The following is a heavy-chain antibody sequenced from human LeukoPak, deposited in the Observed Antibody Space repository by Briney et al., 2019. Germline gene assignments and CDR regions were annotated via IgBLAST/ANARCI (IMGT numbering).Heavy chain of an antibody. Sequence: PGGSLRLSCAASGFTFSGSAMHWVRQPSGRGLEWVGRIRSKANSYATAYAASVKGRFTISREDSKNTAYLQMNSLKTEDTAVYYCTSAWQLASQLWGQGTLVTVSS. CDR2: IRSKANSYAT. J-gene: IGHJ4*02. D-gene: IGHD6-13*01. V-gene: IGHV3-73*01. CDR3: TSAWQLASQL. CDR1: GFTFSGSA.